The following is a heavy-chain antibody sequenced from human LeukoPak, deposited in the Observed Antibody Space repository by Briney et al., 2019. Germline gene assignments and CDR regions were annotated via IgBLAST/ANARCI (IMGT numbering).Heavy chain of an antibody. CDR1: GFTFSNAW. J-gene: IGHJ4*02. D-gene: IGHD3-3*01. CDR3: ARANPYYDFWSGYYY. CDR2: ISSSSSYI. V-gene: IGHV3-21*01. Sequence: GGSLRLSCAASGFTFSNAWMSWVRQAPGKGLEWVSSISSSSSYIYYADSVKGRFTISRDNAKNSLYLQMNSLRAEDTAVYYCARANPYYDFWSGYYYWGQGTLVTVSS.